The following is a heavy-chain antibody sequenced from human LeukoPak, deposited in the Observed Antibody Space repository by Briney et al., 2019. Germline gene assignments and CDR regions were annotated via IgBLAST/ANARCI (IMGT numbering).Heavy chain of an antibody. CDR2: IYTSGST. J-gene: IGHJ4*02. CDR3: ARVIGIAARLYFDY. V-gene: IGHV4-61*02. CDR1: GGSISSGSYY. Sequence: SETLSLTCTVSGGSISSGSYYWSWIRQPAGKGLEWIGRIYTSGSTNYNPSLKSRVTISVDTSKNQFSLKLSSVTAADTAVYYCARVIGIAARLYFDYWGQGTLVTVSS. D-gene: IGHD6-6*01.